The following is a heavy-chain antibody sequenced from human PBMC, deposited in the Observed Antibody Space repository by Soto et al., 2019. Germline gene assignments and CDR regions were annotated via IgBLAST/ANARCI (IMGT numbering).Heavy chain of an antibody. J-gene: IGHJ5*02. CDR3: ARSDWFDP. Sequence: LRLSCAASGFTFSTYWMHWVRQAPGKGLVWVSRIKSDGSSTSYADSVKGRFTISRDNAKNTLYLQMNSLRVEDTAVYYCARSDWFDPWGQGTLVTVSS. CDR1: GFTFSTYW. CDR2: IKSDGSST. V-gene: IGHV3-74*01.